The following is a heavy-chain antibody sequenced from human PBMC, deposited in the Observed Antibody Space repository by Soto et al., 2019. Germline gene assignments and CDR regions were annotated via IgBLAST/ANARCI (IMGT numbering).Heavy chain of an antibody. J-gene: IGHJ6*02. CDR3: ARGAGWVHHYYGMDV. CDR1: GFTFSSYS. V-gene: IGHV3-21*01. D-gene: IGHD1-1*01. CDR2: ISSSSSYI. Sequence: PGGSLRISCASSGFTFSSYSMNWVRQAPGKGLEWVSSISSSSSYIYYADSVKGRFTISRDNAKNSLYLQMNSLRAEDTAVYYCARGAGWVHHYYGMDVWGQGTTVTVSS.